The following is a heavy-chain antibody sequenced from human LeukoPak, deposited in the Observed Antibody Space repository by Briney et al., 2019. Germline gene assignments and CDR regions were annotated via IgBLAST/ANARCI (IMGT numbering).Heavy chain of an antibody. CDR2: IYSGGRT. CDR3: ARAFDRGWHFDY. J-gene: IGHJ4*02. D-gene: IGHD6-19*01. Sequence: GGSLRLSCAASGFTVSSNYMTWVRQAPGKGLEWVSVIYSGGRTYYADSVKGRFTVSRDNSKNTVFLQMSSLRAEDTAVYYCARAFDRGWHFDYWGQGTLVTVSS. V-gene: IGHV3-53*01. CDR1: GFTVSSNY.